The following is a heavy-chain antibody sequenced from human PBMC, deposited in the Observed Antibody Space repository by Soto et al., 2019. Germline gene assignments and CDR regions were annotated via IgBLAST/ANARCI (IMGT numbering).Heavy chain of an antibody. CDR3: AHSRCGGDCLQSYSSHYYYGMDV. V-gene: IGHV2-5*02. J-gene: IGHJ6*02. Sequence: SGPTLVNPTQTLTLTCTFSGFSLSTSGVGVGWIRQPPGKAPEWLALIYWDDDKRYSPSLKSRLTITKDTSKNQVVLTMTNMDPVDTATYYCAHSRCGGDCLQSYSSHYYYGMDVWGQGTTVTVSS. CDR2: IYWDDDK. CDR1: GFSLSTSGVG. D-gene: IGHD2-21*02.